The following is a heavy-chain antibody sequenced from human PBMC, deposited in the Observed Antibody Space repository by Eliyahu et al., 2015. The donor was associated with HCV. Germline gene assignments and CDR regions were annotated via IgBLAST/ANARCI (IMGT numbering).Heavy chain of an antibody. J-gene: IGHJ5*01. CDR2: IGKGFDT. Sequence: EVQLVESGGGLVQPGASLRLSCAASGFSFRSYDMHWVRQSTGKGLGWVSGIGKGFDTYYSGSVKGRFTTSRENAKNSLYLQMNSLRVGDTAVYYCARGADGFDSWGQGTLVTVSS. CDR1: GFSFRSYD. CDR3: ARGADGFDS. V-gene: IGHV3-13*01. D-gene: IGHD5-24*01.